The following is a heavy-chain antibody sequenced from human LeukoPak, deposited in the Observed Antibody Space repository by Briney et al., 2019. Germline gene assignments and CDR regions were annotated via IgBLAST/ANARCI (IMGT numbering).Heavy chain of an antibody. J-gene: IGHJ4*02. V-gene: IGHV4-59*01. D-gene: IGHD6-19*01. CDR3: ARVFSGWPYYFDY. CDR1: GGSINSYY. CDR2: IYYSGST. Sequence: PSETLSLTCTVSGGSINSYYWSWIRQPPGKGVEWIGYIYYSGSTNYNPSLKSRVTMSVDTSTNHFSLKLSSVTAADTAVYYCARVFSGWPYYFDYWGPGNLVTVSS.